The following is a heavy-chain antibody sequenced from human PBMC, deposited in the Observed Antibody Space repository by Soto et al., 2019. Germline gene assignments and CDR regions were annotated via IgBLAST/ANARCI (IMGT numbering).Heavy chain of an antibody. CDR3: ATAATGGNSIEY. V-gene: IGHV1-3*01. CDR2: INAGNGNT. D-gene: IGHD2-21*02. J-gene: IGHJ4*02. CDR1: GYTFTSYA. Sequence: GASVKVSCKASGYTFTSYAMHWVRQAPGQRLEWMGWINAGNGNTKYSQKFQGRVTITRDTSASTAYMELSRLRSEDTAVHYCATAATGGNSIEYWGQGTLVPVSP.